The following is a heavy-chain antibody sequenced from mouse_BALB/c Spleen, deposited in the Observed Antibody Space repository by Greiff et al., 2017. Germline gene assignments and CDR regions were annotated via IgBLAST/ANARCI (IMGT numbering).Heavy chain of an antibody. CDR2: IRNKANGYTT. D-gene: IGHD2-1*01. V-gene: IGHV7-3*02. CDR3: ARDMGNRAMDY. J-gene: IGHJ4*01. Sequence: EVMLVESGGGLVQPGGSLRLSCATSGFTFTDYYMSWVRQPPGKALEWLGFIRNKANGYTTEYSASVKGRFTISRDNSQSILYLQMNTLRAEDSATYYCARDMGNRAMDYWGQGTSVTVSS. CDR1: GFTFTDYY.